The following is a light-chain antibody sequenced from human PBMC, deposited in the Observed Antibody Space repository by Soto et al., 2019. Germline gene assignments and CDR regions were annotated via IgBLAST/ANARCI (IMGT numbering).Light chain of an antibody. CDR3: QQSYSTIT. Sequence: DIQMTQSPSSMSASVGDRVIITCRASQSINNYLNWYQQKPGKAPKLLIYAAYSLQSGVPSRFSGSGSGTDFTLTITSLQPEDFATYYCQQSYSTITFGQGTRLEIK. CDR2: AAY. J-gene: IGKJ5*01. V-gene: IGKV1-39*01. CDR1: QSINNY.